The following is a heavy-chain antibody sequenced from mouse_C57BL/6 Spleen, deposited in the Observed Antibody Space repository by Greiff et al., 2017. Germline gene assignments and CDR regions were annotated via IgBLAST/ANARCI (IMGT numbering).Heavy chain of an antibody. V-gene: IGHV1-82*01. D-gene: IGHD1-1*01. CDR1: GYAFSSSW. CDR3: AREDYGSSYSDY. CDR2: IYPGDGDT. Sequence: QVQLQQSGPELVKPGASVKISCKASGYAFSSSWMNWVKQRPGKGLEWIGRIYPGDGDTNYNGKFKGKATLTADKSSSTAYMQLSSLTSEDSAVYFCAREDYGSSYSDYWGQGTTLTVSS. J-gene: IGHJ2*01.